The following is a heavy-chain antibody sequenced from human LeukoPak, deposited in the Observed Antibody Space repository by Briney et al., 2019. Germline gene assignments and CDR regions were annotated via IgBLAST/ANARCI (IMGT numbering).Heavy chain of an antibody. CDR1: GFTVSNNY. V-gene: IGHV3-53*01. D-gene: IGHD1-26*01. CDR3: ARDPGIDAFDV. Sequence: GGSLRLSCAASGFTVSNNYISWVRQAPGKGLEWVSVLYNSDSTYYADSVKGRFNISRDNSKNTMYLQMNSLRAEDTAIYYCARDPGIDAFDVWGQGTMVTVSS. J-gene: IGHJ3*01. CDR2: LYNSDST.